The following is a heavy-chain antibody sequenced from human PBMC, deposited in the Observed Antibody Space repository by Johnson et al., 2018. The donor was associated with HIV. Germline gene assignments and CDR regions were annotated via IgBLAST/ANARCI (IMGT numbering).Heavy chain of an antibody. CDR1: GFTFSSYW. J-gene: IGHJ3*02. Sequence: VQLVESGGGVVRPGGSLRLSCAASGFTFSSYWMHWVCQAPEKGLEWVADIKCDGSEKSYVDSVKGRFTISRDNAKNSLYLQMNSLRAEDTALYYCARGGSTSWLGAFDIWGQGTMVTVSS. D-gene: IGHD2-2*01. V-gene: IGHV3-52*01. CDR3: ARGGSTSWLGAFDI. CDR2: IKCDGSEK.